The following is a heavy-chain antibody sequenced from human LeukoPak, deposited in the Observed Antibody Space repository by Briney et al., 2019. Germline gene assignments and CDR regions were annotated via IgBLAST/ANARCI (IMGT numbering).Heavy chain of an antibody. D-gene: IGHD3-10*01. CDR1: GGSISSKNW. CDR2: IYHSGTT. CDR3: ARDTRGSYGSGSYGY. Sequence: PSGTLSLTCAVSGGSISSKNWWNWVRQPPGKGLEWSGEIYHSGTTNYNPSLKSRVTISVDKSKNQFSLKLSSVTAADTAVYYCARDTRGSYGSGSYGYWGQGTLVTVSS. V-gene: IGHV4-4*02. J-gene: IGHJ4*02.